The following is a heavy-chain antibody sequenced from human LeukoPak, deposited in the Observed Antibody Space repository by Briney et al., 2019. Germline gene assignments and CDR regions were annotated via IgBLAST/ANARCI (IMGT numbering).Heavy chain of an antibody. Sequence: XXXSGGSICSSNSYWGWVRQPQGKGREWIESSYYSGNTYDNAYRKSRITITEDTDKNQFALKLSEMNGAGRVCYXXAXAXXXXXSXXAXFDIWXXXXMVTVSS. J-gene: IGHJ3*02. V-gene: IGHV4-39*01. CDR1: GGSICSSNSY. CDR2: SYYSGNT. CDR3: AXAXXXXXSXXAXFDI. D-gene: IGHD3-10*01.